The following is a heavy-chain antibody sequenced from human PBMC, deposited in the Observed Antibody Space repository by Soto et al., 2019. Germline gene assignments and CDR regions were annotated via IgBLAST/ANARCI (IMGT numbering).Heavy chain of an antibody. D-gene: IGHD4-17*01. Sequence: EVQMVESGGGLVQPGGSLRLSCAASGFTVSNNYMSWVRQAPGKGLEWVSVIYAGGSTYYADSVKGRFTISRDNSKNTLDLQMNSLRAEDTAVYYCARGSTMTTVGWGQGTLITVSS. V-gene: IGHV3-66*01. J-gene: IGHJ1*01. CDR3: ARGSTMTTVG. CDR1: GFTVSNNY. CDR2: IYAGGST.